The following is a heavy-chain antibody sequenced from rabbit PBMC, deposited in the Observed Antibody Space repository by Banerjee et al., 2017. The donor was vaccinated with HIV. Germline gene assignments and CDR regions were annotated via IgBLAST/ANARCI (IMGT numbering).Heavy chain of an antibody. CDR2: IYSASSGTT. Sequence: QEQLEESGGDLVKPEGSLPLTCKASGFDLSTYYYMCWVRQAPGKGLEWIACIYSASSGTTYYASWAKGRFTISKTSSTTVTLQMTSLTAADTATYFCARGSAGYGYVPNLWGPGTLVTVS. J-gene: IGHJ4*01. D-gene: IGHD6-1*01. V-gene: IGHV1S45*01. CDR1: GFDLSTYYY. CDR3: ARGSAGYGYVPNL.